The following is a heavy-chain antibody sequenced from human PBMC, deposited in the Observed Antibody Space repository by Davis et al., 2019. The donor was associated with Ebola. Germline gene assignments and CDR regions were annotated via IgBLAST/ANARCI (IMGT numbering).Heavy chain of an antibody. CDR2: ISWNSGSI. Sequence: SLKISCAASGFTFDDYAMHWVRQAPGKGLEWVSGISWNSGSIGYADSVKGRFTISRDNAKNSLYLQMNSLRAEDTALYYCAKDRFAGTGAFDIWGQGTMVTVSS. J-gene: IGHJ3*02. D-gene: IGHD6-13*01. V-gene: IGHV3-9*01. CDR3: AKDRFAGTGAFDI. CDR1: GFTFDDYA.